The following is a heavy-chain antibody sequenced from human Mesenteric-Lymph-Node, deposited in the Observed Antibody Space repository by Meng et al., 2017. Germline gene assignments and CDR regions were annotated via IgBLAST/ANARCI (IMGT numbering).Heavy chain of an antibody. Sequence: VQLGGCLLHTGGSLRLFCAASGFTFSDYYMASLRQPPGQGLEWVASISPTSGSLYYADSVKGRFSIARDNAKNSLSLQMGSLRVEDTAVYYCARDHGFLNWFDPWGQGTLVTVSS. J-gene: IGHJ5*02. V-gene: IGHV3-11*04. CDR1: GFTFSDYY. D-gene: IGHD2/OR15-2a*01. CDR3: ARDHGFLNWFDP. CDR2: ISPTSGSL.